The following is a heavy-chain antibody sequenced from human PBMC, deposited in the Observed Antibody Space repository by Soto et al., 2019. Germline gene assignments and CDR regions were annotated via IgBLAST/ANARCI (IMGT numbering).Heavy chain of an antibody. D-gene: IGHD2-15*01. CDR1: GFTFSSYG. Sequence: PGGSLRLSCAASGFTFSSYGMHWVRQAPGKGLEWVAVIWYDGSNKYYADSVKGRFTISRDNSKNTLYLQMNSLRAEDTAVYYCARDTQDIVVVVAAKDYYGMDVGGKGTRAT. V-gene: IGHV3-33*01. J-gene: IGHJ6*04. CDR3: ARDTQDIVVVVAAKDYYGMDV. CDR2: IWYDGSNK.